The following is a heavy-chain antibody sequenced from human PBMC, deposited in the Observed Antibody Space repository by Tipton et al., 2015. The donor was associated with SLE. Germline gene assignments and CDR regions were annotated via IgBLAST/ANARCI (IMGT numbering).Heavy chain of an antibody. J-gene: IGHJ6*03. V-gene: IGHV1-18*01. Sequence: QSGAEVKKPGASVKVSCKASGYTFNSYGISWVRQAPGQGLEWMGWISAYNGNTNYAQKLQGRVTMTTDTSTSTAYMELRSLRSDDAPVYYCARVGDSYYDYCMDVWGKVPTVTVSS. CDR1: GYTFNSYG. D-gene: IGHD4-17*01. CDR2: ISAYNGNT. CDR3: ARVGDSYYDYCMDV.